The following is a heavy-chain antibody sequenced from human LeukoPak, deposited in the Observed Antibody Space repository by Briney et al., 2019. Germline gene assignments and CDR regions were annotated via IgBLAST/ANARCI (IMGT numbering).Heavy chain of an antibody. Sequence: GGSLRLSCAASGFTFSSYGMHWVRQAPGKGLEWVAFIRYDGSNKYYADSVKGRFTISRDNFKNTLYLQMNSLRAEDTAVYYCAKEWPDYYGSGVDYWGQGTLVTVSS. CDR2: IRYDGSNK. V-gene: IGHV3-30*02. CDR1: GFTFSSYG. D-gene: IGHD3-10*01. J-gene: IGHJ4*02. CDR3: AKEWPDYYGSGVDY.